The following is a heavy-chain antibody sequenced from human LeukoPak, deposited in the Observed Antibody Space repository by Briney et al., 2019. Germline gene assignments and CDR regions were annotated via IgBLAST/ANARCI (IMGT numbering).Heavy chain of an antibody. CDR1: GFTFSSYW. CDR2: INSDGSTT. CDR3: ARRGAVAGTEDY. D-gene: IGHD6-19*01. Sequence: GGSLRLSCAASGFTFSSYWMHWVRQAPGKGLVWVSRINSDGSTTSYVDSVKGRFTVSRDNAKNTLYLQMNSLRAEDTALYYCARRGAVAGTEDYWGQGTQVTVSS. J-gene: IGHJ4*02. V-gene: IGHV3-74*01.